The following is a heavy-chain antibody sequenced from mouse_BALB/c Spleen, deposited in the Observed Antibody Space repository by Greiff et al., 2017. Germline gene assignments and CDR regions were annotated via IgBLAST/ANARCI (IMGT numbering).Heavy chain of an antibody. CDR3: ARYYGSSPPYYFDY. CDR2: IWAGGST. Sequence: VQVVESGPGLVAPSQSLSITCTVSGFSLTSYGVHWVRQPPGKGLEWLGVIWAGGSTNYNSALMSRLSISKDNSKSQVFLKMNSLQTDDTAMYYCARYYGSSPPYYFDYWGQGTTLTVSS. CDR1: GFSLTSYG. D-gene: IGHD1-1*01. J-gene: IGHJ2*01. V-gene: IGHV2-9*02.